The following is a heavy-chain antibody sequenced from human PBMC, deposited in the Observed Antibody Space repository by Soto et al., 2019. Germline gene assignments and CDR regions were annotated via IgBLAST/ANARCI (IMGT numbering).Heavy chain of an antibody. CDR1: GVSISSGGYS. J-gene: IGHJ5*02. V-gene: IGHV4-30-2*01. Sequence: SETLSLTCAVSGVSISSGGYSWSWIRQPPGKGLEWIGYIYHSGSTCYNPSLKSRVTISVDRSKNQFSLKLSSVTAADTAVYYCATTSEQQLVGFDPWGQGTLVTVSS. CDR2: IYHSGST. D-gene: IGHD6-13*01. CDR3: ATTSEQQLVGFDP.